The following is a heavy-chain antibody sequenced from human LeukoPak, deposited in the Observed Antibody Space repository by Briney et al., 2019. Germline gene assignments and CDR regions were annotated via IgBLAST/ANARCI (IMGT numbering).Heavy chain of an antibody. J-gene: IGHJ4*02. CDR3: ATRVDIVATLDY. Sequence: HPGGSLRLSCAASGFTFSSYAMSWVRQAPEKGLEWVSAISGSGGSTYYADSVKGRFTISRDNSKNTLYLQMNSLRAEDTAVYYCATRVDIVATLDYWGQGTLVTVSS. CDR2: ISGSGGST. D-gene: IGHD5-12*01. CDR1: GFTFSSYA. V-gene: IGHV3-23*01.